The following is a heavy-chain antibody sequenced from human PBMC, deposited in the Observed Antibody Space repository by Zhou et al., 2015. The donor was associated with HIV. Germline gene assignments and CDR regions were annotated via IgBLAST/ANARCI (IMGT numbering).Heavy chain of an antibody. CDR2: VSTYNGNT. J-gene: IGHJ4*02. CDR3: ARLELGYNYDRGGYYSPFDY. Sequence: QVQLVQSGVEVKKTGASVKVSCKASGYKFISYGITWVRQAPGQGLEWMGWVSTYNGNTNYAQKLQGRVSMTTDTSTSTAYMELRSLRSDDTAVYYCARLELGYNYDRGGYYSPFDYWGQGTLVTVSS. CDR1: GYKFISYG. V-gene: IGHV1-18*01. D-gene: IGHD3-22*01.